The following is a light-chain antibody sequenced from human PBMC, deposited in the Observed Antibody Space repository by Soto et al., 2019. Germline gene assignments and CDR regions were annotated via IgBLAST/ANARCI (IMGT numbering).Light chain of an antibody. CDR2: GAS. J-gene: IGKJ3*01. CDR3: QQIYSPPFT. Sequence: DIQMTQSPSSLSASVGDRVTVTCRASQIITTFLNWYQQKPGKAPKLLIYGASTLQGGVPSRFSGSGSGTEFTLTISSLYPEDFATYFCQQIYSPPFTFGPGTKVDVK. V-gene: IGKV1-39*01. CDR1: QIITTF.